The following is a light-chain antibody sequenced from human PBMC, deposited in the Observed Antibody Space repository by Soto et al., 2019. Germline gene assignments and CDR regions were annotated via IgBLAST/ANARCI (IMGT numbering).Light chain of an antibody. J-gene: IGKJ2*01. CDR2: AAS. Sequence: EIVLTQSPGTLSLSPGERATVSCRASQSVSSSYLAWYQQRPGQAPRLLVYAASSRATGIPDRFSGSGSGTHFTLTISRLEADDFAVYYCQQYGTSPPYTFGQGTRLEI. CDR3: QQYGTSPPYT. V-gene: IGKV3-20*01. CDR1: QSVSSSY.